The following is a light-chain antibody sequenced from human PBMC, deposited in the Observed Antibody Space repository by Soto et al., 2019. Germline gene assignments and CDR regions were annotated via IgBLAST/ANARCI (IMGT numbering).Light chain of an antibody. J-gene: IGKJ1*01. CDR2: GAS. CDR3: QHYGNSPPTWT. V-gene: IGKV3-20*01. CDR1: QSVAGN. Sequence: EIVMTQSPATLSVSPGETATLSCRASQSVAGNLAWYQQKPGQPPRLLIYGASSRATGIPDRFSGSGSGTDFTLTISRLEPEDFAVYVCQHYGNSPPTWTFGHGTKVDIK.